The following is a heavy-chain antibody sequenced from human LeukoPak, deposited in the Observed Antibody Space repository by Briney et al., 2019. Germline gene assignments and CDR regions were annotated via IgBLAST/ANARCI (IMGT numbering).Heavy chain of an antibody. CDR1: GFTFSSYA. CDR3: AKRVSEWELGYGMDV. CDR2: ISGSGGST. D-gene: IGHD1-26*01. J-gene: IGHJ6*02. Sequence: PGGSLRLSCAASGFTFSSYAMSWVRQAPGKGLEWVSAISGSGGSTYYADSVKGRLTISRDNSKNTLYLQMNSLRAEDTAVYYCAKRVSEWELGYGMDVWGQGTTVTVSS. V-gene: IGHV3-23*01.